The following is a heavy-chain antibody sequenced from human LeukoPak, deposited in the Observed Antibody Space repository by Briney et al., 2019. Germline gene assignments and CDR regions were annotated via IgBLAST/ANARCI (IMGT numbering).Heavy chain of an antibody. Sequence: PGGSLRLSCAASGFPFSSYSMNWVRQAPGKGLEWVSSISSSSSYIYYADSVKGRFTISRDNAKNSLYLQMNSLRAEDTAVYYCARLTRYRIYIDYWGQGTLVTVSS. J-gene: IGHJ4*02. V-gene: IGHV3-21*01. D-gene: IGHD1-26*01. CDR1: GFPFSSYS. CDR2: ISSSSSYI. CDR3: ARLTRYRIYIDY.